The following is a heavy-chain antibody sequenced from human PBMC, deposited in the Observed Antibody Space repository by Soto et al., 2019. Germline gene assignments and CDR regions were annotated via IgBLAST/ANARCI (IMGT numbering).Heavy chain of an antibody. Sequence: ASVKVSCKASGYTFSSYGISWVRQAPGQGLEWMGWISVYNGNTNFAQKLQGRVTMTTETSTSTAYMELRSLRSDDTAVYYCARAISIYYGSGDHFDYWGQGTLVTVSS. D-gene: IGHD3-10*01. CDR1: GYTFSSYG. CDR2: ISVYNGNT. CDR3: ARAISIYYGSGDHFDY. V-gene: IGHV1-18*01. J-gene: IGHJ4*02.